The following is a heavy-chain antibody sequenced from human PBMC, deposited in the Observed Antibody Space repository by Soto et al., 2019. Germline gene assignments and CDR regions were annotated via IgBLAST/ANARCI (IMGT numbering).Heavy chain of an antibody. CDR2: INAGNGNT. CDR1: GYTFTSYA. J-gene: IGHJ3*02. Sequence: ASVKVSCKASGYTFTSYAMHWVRQAPGQRLEWMGWINAGNGNTKYSQKFQGRVTITRDTSASTAYMELSSLRSEDTAVYYCARGLYYDSSGSDDAFDIWGQGTMVTVS. V-gene: IGHV1-3*01. D-gene: IGHD3-22*01. CDR3: ARGLYYDSSGSDDAFDI.